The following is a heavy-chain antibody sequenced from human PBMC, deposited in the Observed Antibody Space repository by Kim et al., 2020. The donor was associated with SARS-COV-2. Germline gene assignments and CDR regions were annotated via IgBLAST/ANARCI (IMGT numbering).Heavy chain of an antibody. J-gene: IGHJ5*02. Sequence: ASVKVSCKASGYTFTSYAMHWVRQAPGQRLEWMGWINAGNGNTKYSQKFQGRVTITRDTSASTAYMELSSLRSEDTAVYYCARDLYSSSWSGNPWFDPWGQGTLVTVSS. CDR3: ARDLYSSSWSGNPWFDP. V-gene: IGHV1-3*01. CDR1: GYTFTSYA. D-gene: IGHD6-13*01. CDR2: INAGNGNT.